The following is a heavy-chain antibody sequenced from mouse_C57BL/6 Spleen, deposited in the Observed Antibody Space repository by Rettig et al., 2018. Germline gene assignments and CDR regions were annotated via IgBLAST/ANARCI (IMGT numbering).Heavy chain of an antibody. Sequence: MNWVKQSNGKSLEWIGVINPNYGTTSYNQKFKGKATLTVDQSSSTAYMQLNSLTSEDSAVYYCARDCDGYYYWYFDVWGTGTTVTVSS. D-gene: IGHD2-3*01. CDR3: ARDCDGYYYWYFDV. J-gene: IGHJ1*03. V-gene: IGHV1-39*01. CDR2: INPNYGTT.